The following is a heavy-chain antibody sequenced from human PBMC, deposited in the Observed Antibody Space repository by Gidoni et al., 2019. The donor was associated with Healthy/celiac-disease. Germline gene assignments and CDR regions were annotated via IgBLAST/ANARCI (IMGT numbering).Heavy chain of an antibody. V-gene: IGHV4-31*03. CDR3: ARVTVLYYDILTSPDYMDV. Sequence: QVQLQESGPGLVKPSQTLSLTCTVSGGSIRSGGYYWSWIRQHPGKGLEWIGYVYSSWSTYYNPSLKSRVTISVDTSKNQFSLKLSSVTAADTAVYYCARVTVLYYDILTSPDYMDVWGKGTTVTVSS. J-gene: IGHJ6*03. CDR1: GGSIRSGGYY. D-gene: IGHD3-9*01. CDR2: VYSSWST.